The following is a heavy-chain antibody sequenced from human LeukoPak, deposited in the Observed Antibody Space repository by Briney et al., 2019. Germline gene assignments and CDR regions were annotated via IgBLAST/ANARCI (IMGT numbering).Heavy chain of an antibody. J-gene: IGHJ4*02. CDR2: ISSSGSTI. V-gene: IGHV3-48*03. CDR3: AKTNYYDSSGYYHTPTNFAC. D-gene: IGHD3-22*01. Sequence: GGSLRLSCAASGFTFSSYEMNWVRQAPGKGLEWVSYISSSGSTIYYADSVKGRFTISRDNTKNTLYLQMNSLRAEDTAVYYCAKTNYYDSSGYYHTPTNFACGGQGTLVTVSS. CDR1: GFTFSSYE.